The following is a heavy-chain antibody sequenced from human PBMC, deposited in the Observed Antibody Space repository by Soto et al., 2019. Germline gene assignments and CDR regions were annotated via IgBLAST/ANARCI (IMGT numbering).Heavy chain of an antibody. CDR1: GFTFSDHY. Sequence: EVQLVESGGGLVQPGGSLRLSCAASGFTFSDHYMDWVRQAPGKGLEWVGRSKNKADSYTTEYAASVKGRFTISRDGSKNSLFLQMNSLKTEDTSVYYCTVGGSGSAFGAAWGQGILVTVSS. J-gene: IGHJ4*02. CDR2: SKNKADSYTT. D-gene: IGHD3-10*01. V-gene: IGHV3-72*01. CDR3: TVGGSGSAFGAA.